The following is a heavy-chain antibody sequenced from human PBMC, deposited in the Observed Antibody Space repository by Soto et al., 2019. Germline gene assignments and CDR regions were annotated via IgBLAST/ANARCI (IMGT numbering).Heavy chain of an antibody. CDR2: ISPYNGNT. CDR1: GYTFTNYG. D-gene: IGHD2-2*01. J-gene: IGHJ2*01. CDR3: ARDGDRCTSTRCSPWPDTHFDL. V-gene: IGHV1-18*01. Sequence: QVQLVQSGDEVKKPGASVKVSCKASGYTFTNYGISWVRQAPGQGLEWKGWISPYNGNTKYPQKLQGRVTMTTDTSTRTSYMELRSPRSDDTAVYFCARDGDRCTSTRCSPWPDTHFDLWGRGTLVTVSS.